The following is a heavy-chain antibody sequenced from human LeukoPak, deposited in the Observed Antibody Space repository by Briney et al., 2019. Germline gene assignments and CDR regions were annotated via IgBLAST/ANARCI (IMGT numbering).Heavy chain of an antibody. CDR3: ARGPYCSRTSCYLGYYYYYYMDV. CDR1: GGSISSYY. J-gene: IGHJ6*03. V-gene: IGHV4-59*01. CDR2: IYYSGST. D-gene: IGHD2-2*01. Sequence: PSETLSLTCTVSGGSISSYYWSWIRQPPGKGLEWIGYIYYSGSTNYNPSLKSRVTISVDTSKNQFSLKLSSVTAADTAVYYCARGPYCSRTSCYLGYYYYYYMDVWGKGTTVTVSS.